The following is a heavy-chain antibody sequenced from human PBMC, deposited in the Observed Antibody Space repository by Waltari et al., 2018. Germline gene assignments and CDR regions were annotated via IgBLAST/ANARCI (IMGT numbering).Heavy chain of an antibody. V-gene: IGHV1-69-2*01. J-gene: IGHJ3*02. D-gene: IGHD3-3*01. Sequence: EVQLIQSGAEVKKPGATVKISCKASAHTFTDYYIHWVQQAPGKGLVWMGLIDPEDGETVYAENFQGRVTITADRSTDTVYMELSSVRSEDTAFYYCSTRSFGVVNAFDIWGQGTMVIVSS. CDR3: STRSFGVVNAFDI. CDR2: IDPEDGET. CDR1: AHTFTDYY.